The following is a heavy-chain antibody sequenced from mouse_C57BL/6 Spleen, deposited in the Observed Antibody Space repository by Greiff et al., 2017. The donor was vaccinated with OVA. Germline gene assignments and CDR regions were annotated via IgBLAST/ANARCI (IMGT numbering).Heavy chain of an antibody. Sequence: VQLQQPGAELVMPGASVKLSCKASGYTFTSYWMHWVKQRPGQGLEWIGEIDPSDSYTNYNQKFKGKSTLTVDKSSSTAYMQLSSLTSEDSAVYYCARWGSNNDYWGQGTTLTVSS. J-gene: IGHJ2*01. CDR2: IDPSDSYT. CDR1: GYTFTSYW. D-gene: IGHD2-5*01. CDR3: ARWGSNNDY. V-gene: IGHV1-69*01.